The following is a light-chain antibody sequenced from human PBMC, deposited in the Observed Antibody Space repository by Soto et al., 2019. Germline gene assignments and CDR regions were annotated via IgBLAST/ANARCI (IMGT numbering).Light chain of an antibody. Sequence: EKVMTQSPATLSVSPGERATLSCRASQSVNSNLAWHQQKPGQAPRLLIYDAYNRATGIPPRFSGSGSGTDFTLTISSLEPEDSAVYYCQQRHMWPITSGQGTRLEIK. CDR1: QSVNSN. CDR2: DAY. V-gene: IGKV3-11*01. CDR3: QQRHMWPIT. J-gene: IGKJ5*01.